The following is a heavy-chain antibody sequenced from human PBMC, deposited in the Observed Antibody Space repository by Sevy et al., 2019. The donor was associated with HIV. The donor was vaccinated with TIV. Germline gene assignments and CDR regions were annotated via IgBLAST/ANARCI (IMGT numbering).Heavy chain of an antibody. D-gene: IGHD3-22*01. CDR2: ISSSASTI. CDR3: ARVREEYYYDSSGSRDAFDI. V-gene: IGHV3-11*01. CDR1: GFTFSDYY. Sequence: GGSLRLSCAASGFTFSDYYMSGIRQAPGKGLELVSYISSSASTIYYPDSVKGRFTISRDNAKNSLYLQMNSLRAEDTAVYYCARVREEYYYDSSGSRDAFDIWGQGTMVTVSS. J-gene: IGHJ3*02.